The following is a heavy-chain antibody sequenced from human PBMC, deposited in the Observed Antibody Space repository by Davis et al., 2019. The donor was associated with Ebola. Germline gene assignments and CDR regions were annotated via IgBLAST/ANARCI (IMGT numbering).Heavy chain of an antibody. CDR1: GFIFRSYV. V-gene: IGHV3-66*01. CDR2: IYSGGST. Sequence: GGSLRLSCAASGFIFRSYVMSWVRQAPGKGLEWVSLIYSGGSTYYADSVKGRFTLSRDNSKNTLYLQMNSLRAEDTAVYYCARDGEYCTNGICSTYFDNWGQGTLVTVSS. J-gene: IGHJ4*02. CDR3: ARDGEYCTNGICSTYFDN. D-gene: IGHD2-8*01.